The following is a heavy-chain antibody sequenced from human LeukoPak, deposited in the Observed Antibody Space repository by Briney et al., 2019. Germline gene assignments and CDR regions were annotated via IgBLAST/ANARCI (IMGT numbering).Heavy chain of an antibody. D-gene: IGHD6-6*01. CDR1: GYTFTTYW. CDR2: IYPGDSDT. J-gene: IGHJ4*02. Sequence: GESLKISCKGSGYTFTTYWIVWVRQLPGKGLEWMGIIYPGDSDTRYSPSFQGQVTISADKSIATAYLQWSSLKASDTAMYCCARLRGYSSSSGSDYWGQGTLVTVSS. V-gene: IGHV5-51*01. CDR3: ARLRGYSSSSGSDY.